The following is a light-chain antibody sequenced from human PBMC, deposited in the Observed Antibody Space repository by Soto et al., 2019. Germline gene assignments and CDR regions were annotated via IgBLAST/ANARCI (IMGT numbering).Light chain of an antibody. V-gene: IGLV2-14*01. CDR2: DVV. J-gene: IGLJ2*01. CDR1: NSDVGGYNY. Sequence: QSALTQPASVSGSPGQSITISCTGTNSDVGGYNYVSWYQQHPGKAPKLIIYDVVIRPSGVSNRFSGSKSGNTASLTISGLQEEDEADYYCSSYTTRSTLIFGGGTKLTVL. CDR3: SSYTTRSTLI.